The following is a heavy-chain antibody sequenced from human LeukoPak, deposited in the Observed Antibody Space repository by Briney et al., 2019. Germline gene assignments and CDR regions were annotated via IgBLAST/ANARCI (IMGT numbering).Heavy chain of an antibody. CDR3: ARHGSPFYFYCDSSGYYSPFDY. Sequence: PSETLSLTCTVSGGSISSYYWSWIRQPPGKGLEWIGYIYYSGSTNYNPSLKSRVTISVDTSKNQFSLKLSSVTAADTAVYYCARHGSPFYFYCDSSGYYSPFDYWGQGTLVTVSS. CDR2: IYYSGST. CDR1: GGSISSYY. V-gene: IGHV4-59*08. D-gene: IGHD3-22*01. J-gene: IGHJ4*02.